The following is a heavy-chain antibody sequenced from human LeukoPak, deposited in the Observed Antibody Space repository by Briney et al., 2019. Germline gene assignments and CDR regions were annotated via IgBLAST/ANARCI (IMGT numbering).Heavy chain of an antibody. CDR2: IHTSGST. CDR3: ARSLYGYSYGDNFDY. D-gene: IGHD5-18*01. J-gene: IGHJ4*02. V-gene: IGHV4-61*02. Sequence: SQTLSLTCTVSGGSISSGTYYWSWIRQPAGKGLEWIGRIHTSGSTNYNPSLQSRVTISVDTSKDQFSLKLSSVTAADTAVYYCARSLYGYSYGDNFDYWGQGTLVTVSS. CDR1: GGSISSGTYY.